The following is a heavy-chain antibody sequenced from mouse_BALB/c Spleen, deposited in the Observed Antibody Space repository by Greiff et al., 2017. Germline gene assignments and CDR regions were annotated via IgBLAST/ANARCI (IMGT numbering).Heavy chain of an antibody. Sequence: VQLQESGAELMKPGASVKISCKASGYTFSSYWMEWVKQRPGHGLEWIGEILPGSGSTNYNEKFKGKATFTADTSSNTAYMQLSSLTSEDSAVYDDAGAGYGESTIWFAYWGQGTLVTVSA. CDR2: ILPGSGST. CDR3: AGAGYGESTIWFAY. D-gene: IGHD2-13*01. V-gene: IGHV1-9*01. CDR1: GYTFSSYW. J-gene: IGHJ3*01.